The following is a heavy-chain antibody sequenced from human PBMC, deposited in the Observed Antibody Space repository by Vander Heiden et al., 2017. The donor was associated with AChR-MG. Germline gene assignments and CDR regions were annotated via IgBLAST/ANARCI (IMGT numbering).Heavy chain of an antibody. D-gene: IGHD6-13*01. CDR2: IKQDGSEK. CDR3: ARDLVPYSSSWYNY. Sequence: EVQLVESGGGLVQPGGSLRLPCAASGFPFSSYWMSWVRQAPGKGLEWVANIKQDGSEKYYVDSVKGRFTISRDNAKNSLYLQMNSLRAEDTAVYYCARDLVPYSSSWYNYWGQGTLVTVSS. CDR1: GFPFSSYW. J-gene: IGHJ4*02. V-gene: IGHV3-7*01.